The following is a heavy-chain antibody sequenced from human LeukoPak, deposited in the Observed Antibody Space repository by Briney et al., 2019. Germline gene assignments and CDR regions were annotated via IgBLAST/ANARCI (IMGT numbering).Heavy chain of an antibody. J-gene: IGHJ4*02. Sequence: GGSLRLSCAASGFTFSTYWMSWVRQAPGKGLECVANIKRDGSEKYYVDSVKGRFTIFRDDAKSSLYLQMNSLRAEDTAVYFCARVYTGNRCHFYYWGQGTLVTVSS. CDR2: IKRDGSEK. CDR3: ARVYTGNRCHFYY. V-gene: IGHV3-7*03. D-gene: IGHD2-2*02. CDR1: GFTFSTYW.